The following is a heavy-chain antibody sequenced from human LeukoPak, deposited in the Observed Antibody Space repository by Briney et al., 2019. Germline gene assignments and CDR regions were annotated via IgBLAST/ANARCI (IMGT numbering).Heavy chain of an antibody. Sequence: PSETLSLTCAVYGGSFSGYYWSWIRQPPGKGLEWIGEINHSGSTNYNPSLKSRVTISVDTSKNQFSLKLSSVTAADTAGYYCARGWGVVITFDYWGQGTLVTVSS. CDR1: GGSFSGYY. V-gene: IGHV4-34*01. J-gene: IGHJ4*02. D-gene: IGHD3-3*01. CDR3: ARGWGVVITFDY. CDR2: INHSGST.